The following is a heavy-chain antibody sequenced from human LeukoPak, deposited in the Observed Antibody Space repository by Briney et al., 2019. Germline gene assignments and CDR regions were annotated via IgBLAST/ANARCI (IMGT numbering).Heavy chain of an antibody. Sequence: GGSLRLSCETSGFIFSSDTMNWVRQAPGKGLEWVANIKQDGSEKYYVDSVKGRFTISRDNADNSLYLQMNSLRAEDTAVYFCARCRYGSGSYFLPDWGQGTLVTVSS. D-gene: IGHD3-10*01. CDR2: IKQDGSEK. CDR3: ARCRYGSGSYFLPD. CDR1: GFIFSSDT. J-gene: IGHJ4*02. V-gene: IGHV3-7*01.